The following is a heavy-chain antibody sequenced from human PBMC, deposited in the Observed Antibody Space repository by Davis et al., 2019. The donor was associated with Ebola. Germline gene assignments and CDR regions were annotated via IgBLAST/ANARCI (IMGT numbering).Heavy chain of an antibody. Sequence: SLKISCAASGFTFDDYAMHWVRQAPGKGLEWVSGISWNSGSIGYADSVKGRFTISRDNAKNSLYLQMNSLRAEDTALYYCAKCSSGVYYYGMDVWGQGTTVTVSS. CDR1: GFTFDDYA. J-gene: IGHJ6*02. D-gene: IGHD6-6*01. CDR3: AKCSSGVYYYGMDV. CDR2: ISWNSGSI. V-gene: IGHV3-9*01.